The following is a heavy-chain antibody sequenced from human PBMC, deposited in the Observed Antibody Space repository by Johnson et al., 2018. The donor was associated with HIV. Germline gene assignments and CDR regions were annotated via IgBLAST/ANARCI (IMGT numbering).Heavy chain of an antibody. CDR3: ARELGRGVVVTCPGAVDI. V-gene: IGHV3-30-3*01. CDR1: GFTFSSYA. J-gene: IGHJ3*02. CDR2: ISYDGSNK. Sequence: QVQLVESGGGLVQPGRSLRLSCAASGFTFSSYAMHWVRQAPGKGLEWVAVISYDGSNKYYADSVKGRFTISRDNSKNTLYLQMNSLRADDTAVYYGARELGRGVVVTCPGAVDIWGQGTMVTVSS. D-gene: IGHD2-21*02.